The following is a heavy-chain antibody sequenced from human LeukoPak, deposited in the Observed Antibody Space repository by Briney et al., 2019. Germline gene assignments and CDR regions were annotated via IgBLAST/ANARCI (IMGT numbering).Heavy chain of an antibody. Sequence: SETLSLTCAVYGGSFCGYYWSWIRQPPGKGLEWIGEINHSGSTNYNPSLKSRVTISVDTSKNQFSLKLRSVTAADTAVYYCARYDFWSGYYLGYWGQGTLVTVSS. D-gene: IGHD3-3*01. CDR1: GGSFCGYY. J-gene: IGHJ4*02. V-gene: IGHV4-34*01. CDR2: INHSGST. CDR3: ARYDFWSGYYLGY.